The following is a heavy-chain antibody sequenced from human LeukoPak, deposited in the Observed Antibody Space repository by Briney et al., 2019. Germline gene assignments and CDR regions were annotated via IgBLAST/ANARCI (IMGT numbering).Heavy chain of an antibody. CDR1: GFTFSSYW. Sequence: GGSLRLSCAASGFTFSSYWMSWVRQAPGKGLEWVANIKQDGSEKYYVDSVKGRFTISRDDSKNTLYLQMNSLRADDTAVYYCARDPLSFYDSRVLLGYWGQGTLVTVSS. CDR3: ARDPLSFYDSRVLLGY. D-gene: IGHD3-22*01. J-gene: IGHJ4*02. V-gene: IGHV3-7*03. CDR2: IKQDGSEK.